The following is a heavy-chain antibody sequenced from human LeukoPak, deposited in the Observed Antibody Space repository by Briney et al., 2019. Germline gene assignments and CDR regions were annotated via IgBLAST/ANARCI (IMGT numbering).Heavy chain of an antibody. CDR1: GYSISSGYF. Sequence: SETLSLTCTVSGYSISSGYFWGWIRPPPGKGLEWIGTIYHSGSTYYNASLESRVTISVDTSKNKFSLKLSSVTAADTAVYYCARAYSSSWYFNWFDPWGQGTLVTVSS. CDR2: IYHSGST. J-gene: IGHJ5*02. CDR3: ARAYSSSWYFNWFDP. V-gene: IGHV4-38-2*02. D-gene: IGHD6-13*01.